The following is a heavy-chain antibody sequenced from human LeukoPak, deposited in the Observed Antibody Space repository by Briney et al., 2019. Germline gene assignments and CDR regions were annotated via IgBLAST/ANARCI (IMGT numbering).Heavy chain of an antibody. CDR1: GGTFSSYA. Sequence: ASVKVSCKASGGTFSSYAISWVRQAPGQGLEWMGWINPNSGGTNYAQKFQGRVTMTRDTSISTAYMQLNRLRSDDTAVYYCARDLTSVTTAGWYFDLWGRGTLVTVSS. CDR3: ARDLTSVTTAGWYFDL. V-gene: IGHV1-2*02. J-gene: IGHJ2*01. CDR2: INPNSGGT. D-gene: IGHD4-17*01.